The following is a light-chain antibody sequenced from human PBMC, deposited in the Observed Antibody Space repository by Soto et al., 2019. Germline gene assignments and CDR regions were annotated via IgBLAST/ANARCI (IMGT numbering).Light chain of an antibody. CDR2: AAS. CDR3: QQSYSTPLT. V-gene: IGKV1-39*01. J-gene: IGKJ4*01. Sequence: DIQMTQSPPSLSASVGDRVTIPCRASQSISSYLNWYQQKPGKAPKLLIYAASILQSGVPSRFSGSGSGTDFTLTISSLQPADFATYYCQQSYSTPLTFGGGTKVEIK. CDR1: QSISSY.